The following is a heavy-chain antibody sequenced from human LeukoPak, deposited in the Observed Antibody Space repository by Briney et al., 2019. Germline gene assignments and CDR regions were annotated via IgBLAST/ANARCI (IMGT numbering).Heavy chain of an antibody. D-gene: IGHD5-24*01. CDR3: ARDRGLVEMATKDY. Sequence: GGSLRLSCAASGFTVSSNYMSWVRQAPGKGLEWVSSISSSTYIYYADSVKGRFTISRDNAKNSLYLQINSLRVGDTAVYYCARDRGLVEMATKDYWGQGTLVTVSS. CDR1: GFTVSSNY. V-gene: IGHV3-69-1*01. J-gene: IGHJ4*02. CDR2: ISSSTYI.